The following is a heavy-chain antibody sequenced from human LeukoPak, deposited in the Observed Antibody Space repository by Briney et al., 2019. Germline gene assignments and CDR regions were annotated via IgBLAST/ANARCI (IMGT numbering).Heavy chain of an antibody. Sequence: GASVKVSCKASGGTFSSYAISWVRQAPGQGLEWMGGIIPIFGTANYAQKFQGRVTITADESTSTAYMELSSLRSEDTAVYYCAKDEYCSSISCYIVDPWGQGTLVTVSS. J-gene: IGHJ5*02. CDR2: IIPIFGTA. V-gene: IGHV1-69*13. CDR3: AKDEYCSSISCYIVDP. CDR1: GGTFSSYA. D-gene: IGHD2-2*02.